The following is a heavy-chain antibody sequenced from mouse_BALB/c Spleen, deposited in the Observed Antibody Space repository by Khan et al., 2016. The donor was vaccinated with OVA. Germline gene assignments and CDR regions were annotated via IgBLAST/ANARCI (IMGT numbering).Heavy chain of an antibody. D-gene: IGHD2-14*01. Sequence: VQLQQSGAELARPGASLKMSCKASGYTFTSYTIHWVRQRPGLTLEWIGHINPSNDYTNYNQKFKDKATLIVDKSSSTAYMQLSSLTSEDSAVYYWVRDGAYHRSDGWFAYWGQGTLVTVSA. V-gene: IGHV1-4*01. CDR1: GYTFTSYT. J-gene: IGHJ3*01. CDR2: INPSNDYT. CDR3: VRDGAYHRSDGWFAY.